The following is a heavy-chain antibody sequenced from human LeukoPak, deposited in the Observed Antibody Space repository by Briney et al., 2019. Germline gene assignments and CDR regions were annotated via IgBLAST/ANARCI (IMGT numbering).Heavy chain of an antibody. V-gene: IGHV4-59*01. D-gene: IGHD6-13*01. CDR3: AQQVVGTSNSFDV. Sequence: SETLSLICNFSGASINAYYWTWIRQSPEKGLEWIASMSYSGRTDSNPSLKSRVSMSVGPSKSQFSLRLTSVTAADTAIYYCAQQVVGTSNSFDVWGQGTFVAVSS. CDR2: MSYSGRT. J-gene: IGHJ3*01. CDR1: GASINAYY.